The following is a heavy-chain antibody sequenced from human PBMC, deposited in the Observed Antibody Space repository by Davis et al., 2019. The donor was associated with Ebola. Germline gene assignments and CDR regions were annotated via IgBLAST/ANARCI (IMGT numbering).Heavy chain of an antibody. D-gene: IGHD6-6*01. CDR3: ARHPGSGRLDAFDY. V-gene: IGHV4-59*08. CDR2: IYYRGTT. J-gene: IGHJ4*02. Sequence: PGGPLRLSCSVSGGSISGYYWSWVRQPPGKGLEWVGYIYYRGTTTYNSSLKSRVALSLDTPRNQFSLKLSSVTATDTATYYCARHPGSGRLDAFDYWGQGALVTV. CDR1: GGSISGYY.